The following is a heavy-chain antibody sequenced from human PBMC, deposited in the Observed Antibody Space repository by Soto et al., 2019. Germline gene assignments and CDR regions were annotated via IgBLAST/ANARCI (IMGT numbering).Heavy chain of an antibody. D-gene: IGHD2-15*01. V-gene: IGHV4-39*01. CDR2: IYYSGST. CDR3: AVTTGAYIVVVVGYYYMDV. Sequence: SETLSLTCTVSGGSISSSSYYWGWIRQPPGKGLEWIGSIYYSGSTYYNPSLKSRVTISVDTSKNQFSLKLSSVTAADTAVYYCAVTTGAYIVVVVGYYYMDVWGKGTTVTVSS. CDR1: GGSISSSSYY. J-gene: IGHJ6*03.